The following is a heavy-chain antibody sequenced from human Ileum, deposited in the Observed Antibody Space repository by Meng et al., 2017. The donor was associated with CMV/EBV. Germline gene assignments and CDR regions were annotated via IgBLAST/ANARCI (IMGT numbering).Heavy chain of an antibody. Sequence: SGGSISSGNWWSWVRQPPGKALEWIGEIYRSGRTNFNPSLLSRVTISVDKSKNQFSLKLRSVTAADTAVYFCARGVITGTMSVSFDPWGQGTLVTVSS. J-gene: IGHJ5*02. CDR2: IYRSGRT. V-gene: IGHV4-4*01. CDR3: ARGVITGTMSVSFDP. CDR1: GGSISSGNW. D-gene: IGHD1-7*01.